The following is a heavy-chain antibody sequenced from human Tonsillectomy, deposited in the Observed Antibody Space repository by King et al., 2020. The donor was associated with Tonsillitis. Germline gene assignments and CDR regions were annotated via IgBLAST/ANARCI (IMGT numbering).Heavy chain of an antibody. CDR1: GYRCTSYW. CDR2: IDPGDFES. Sequence: QLVQSGAEVKKPGESLKISCKGSGYRCTSYWIGGVRQMPGKGLEWMGIIDPGDFESRYRPTFQGQVTNSADTSISPAYLQWSSLKASDTAMYYCARQVAGDWYFDLWGRGTLVTVSS. D-gene: IGHD6-19*01. J-gene: IGHJ2*01. CDR3: ARQVAGDWYFDL. V-gene: IGHV5-51*03.